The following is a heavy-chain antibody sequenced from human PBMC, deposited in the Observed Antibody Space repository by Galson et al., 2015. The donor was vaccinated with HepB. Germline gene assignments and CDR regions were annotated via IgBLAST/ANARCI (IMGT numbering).Heavy chain of an antibody. J-gene: IGHJ4*02. CDR3: ARDPPYSSIRGTVDY. Sequence: SVKVSCKASGYTFTSYAMHWVRQAPGQRLEWMGWINAGNGNTKYSQKCQGRVTITRDTSASTAYMELSSLRSEDTAVYYCARDPPYSSIRGTVDYWGQGTLVTVSS. D-gene: IGHD6-13*01. CDR1: GYTFTSYA. V-gene: IGHV1-3*01. CDR2: INAGNGNT.